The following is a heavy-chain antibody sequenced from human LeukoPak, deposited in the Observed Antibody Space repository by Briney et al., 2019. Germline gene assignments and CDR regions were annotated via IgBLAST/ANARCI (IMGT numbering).Heavy chain of an antibody. CDR3: ARVVDCGGGSCYPPWFDP. Sequence: PSETLSLTCTVSGGSISSYYWSWIRQPPGKGLEWIGYIYYSGSTNYNPSLKSRVTISVDTSKNQFSLKLSSVTAADTAVYYCARVVDCGGGSCYPPWFDPWGQGTLVTVSS. V-gene: IGHV4-59*01. J-gene: IGHJ5*02. CDR2: IYYSGST. D-gene: IGHD2-15*01. CDR1: GGSISSYY.